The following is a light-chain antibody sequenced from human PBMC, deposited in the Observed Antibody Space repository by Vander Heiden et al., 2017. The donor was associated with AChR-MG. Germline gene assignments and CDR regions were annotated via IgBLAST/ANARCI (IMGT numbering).Light chain of an antibody. J-gene: IGKJ3*01. CDR3: QQSDSTPYT. V-gene: IGKV1-39*01. CDR2: AAS. CDR1: QSIGNY. Sequence: DIQMTQSPSSLSASVGDRVTIPCRASQSIGNYLNWYQKKPGKAPKVLISAASSLQSGVPSRFSGGGSGTDFTLTISRLQPEDFATYYCQQSDSTPYTFGHRTKVDI.